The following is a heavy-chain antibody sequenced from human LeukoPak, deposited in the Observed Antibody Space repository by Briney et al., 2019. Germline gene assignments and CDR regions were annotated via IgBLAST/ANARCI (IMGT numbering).Heavy chain of an antibody. J-gene: IGHJ3*02. CDR3: ARDRGRWLHRDAFDI. CDR2: IYYSGST. D-gene: IGHD5-24*01. V-gene: IGHV4-59*01. CDR1: GGSISSYY. Sequence: SETLSLTCTVSGGSISSYYWSWIRQPPGKGLEWVGYIYYSGSTNYNPSLKSRVTISVDTSKNQFSLKLSSVTAADTAAYYCARDRGRWLHRDAFDIWGQGTMVTVSS.